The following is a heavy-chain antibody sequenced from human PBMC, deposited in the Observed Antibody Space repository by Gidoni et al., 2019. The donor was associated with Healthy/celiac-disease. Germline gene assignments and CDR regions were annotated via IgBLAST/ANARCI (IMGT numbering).Heavy chain of an antibody. CDR2: INHSGST. D-gene: IGHD4-17*01. CDR1: GGSFSGYY. Sequence: QVQLQQWGAGLLKPSETLSLTCTVYGGSFSGYYWSWIRQPPGKGLEWIGEINHSGSTNYNPSLKSRVTISVDTSKNQFSLKLSSVTAADTAVYYCARGSDGGAPFDPWGQGTLVTVSS. J-gene: IGHJ5*02. CDR3: ARGSDGGAPFDP. V-gene: IGHV4-34*01.